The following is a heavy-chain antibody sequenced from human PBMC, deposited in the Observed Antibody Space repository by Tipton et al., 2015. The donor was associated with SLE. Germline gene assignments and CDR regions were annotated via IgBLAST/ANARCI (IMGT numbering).Heavy chain of an antibody. CDR1: GFTFSSYS. Sequence: SLRLSCAASGFTFSSYSMNWVRQAPGKGLEWVSSISTSSNYIYYADSLKGRFTISRDNAKNSLYLQMNSLRAEDTAVYYCAAELVDAFDIWGQGTMVTVSS. CDR3: AAELVDAFDI. V-gene: IGHV3-21*03. D-gene: IGHD6-13*01. CDR2: ISTSSNYI. J-gene: IGHJ3*02.